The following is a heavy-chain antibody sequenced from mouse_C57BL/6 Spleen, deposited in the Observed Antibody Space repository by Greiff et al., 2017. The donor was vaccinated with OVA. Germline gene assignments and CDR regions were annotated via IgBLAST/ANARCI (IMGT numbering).Heavy chain of an antibody. CDR2: IDPETGGT. D-gene: IGHD2-4*01. V-gene: IGHV1-15*01. CDR1: GYTFTDYE. CDR3: TRGGLYDYGWFAY. J-gene: IGHJ3*01. Sequence: VQLQQSGAELVRPGASVTLSCKASGYTFTDYEMHWVKQTPVHGLEWIGAIDPETGGTAYNQKFKGKAILTADKSSSPAYMELRSLTSEDSAVYYCTRGGLYDYGWFAYWGQGTLVTVSA.